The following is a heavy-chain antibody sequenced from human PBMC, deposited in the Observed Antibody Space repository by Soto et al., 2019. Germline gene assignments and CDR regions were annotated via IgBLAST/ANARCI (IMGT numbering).Heavy chain of an antibody. CDR1: GYTFTSYY. CDR3: ARASVSRYCSSTICIIRDY. D-gene: IGHD2-2*01. Sequence: QVQLVQSGAEVKKPGASVKVSCKASGYTFTSYYMHWVRQAPGQGLEWMGIINPSGGSTSYAQKFKGRVTMTRDTSTSTVYMELSSMRSEDTAVYYCARASVSRYCSSTICIIRDYWGQGTLVTVSS. CDR2: INPSGGST. J-gene: IGHJ4*02. V-gene: IGHV1-46*01.